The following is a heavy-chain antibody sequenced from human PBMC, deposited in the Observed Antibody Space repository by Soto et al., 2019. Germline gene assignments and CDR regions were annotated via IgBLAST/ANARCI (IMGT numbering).Heavy chain of an antibody. CDR2: IYHSVST. CDR3: ARYRCSGASCYYYFDY. J-gene: IGHJ4*02. D-gene: IGHD2-15*01. CDR1: GGSISSSNW. V-gene: IGHV4-4*02. Sequence: SETRSLACAVSGGSISSSNWWSWVRQPPLKGRGWSGEIYHSVSTNYNRSLKSRVTISVDKSKNQFSLKLSTVTAADTAVYYCARYRCSGASCYYYFDYWGEGTLVHVST.